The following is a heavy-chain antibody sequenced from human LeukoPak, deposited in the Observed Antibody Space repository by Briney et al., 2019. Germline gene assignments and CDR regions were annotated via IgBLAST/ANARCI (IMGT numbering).Heavy chain of an antibody. CDR2: ISSSGGST. Sequence: GGSLRLSCAASGFTFSTYAMTWVRQAPGKGLEWVSAISSSGGSTYYADSVKGRFTISRDNSKNTLYLQMNSLRAEDTALYYASGHGSSSYWGQGTLVAVSS. J-gene: IGHJ4*02. D-gene: IGHD6-13*01. CDR1: GFTFSTYA. CDR3: SGHGSSSY. V-gene: IGHV3-23*01.